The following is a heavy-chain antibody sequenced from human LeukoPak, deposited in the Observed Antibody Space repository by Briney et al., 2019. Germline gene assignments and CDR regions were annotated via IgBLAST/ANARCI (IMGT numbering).Heavy chain of an antibody. Sequence: GASVKVSCKASGYTFTSYDINWVRQATGQGLEWMGWMNPNSGNTGYAQKFQGRVTMTRNTSISTAYMELSSLRSEDTAVYYCARVSGLRYFDWLSVPFDYWGQGTLVTVSS. D-gene: IGHD3-9*01. CDR2: MNPNSGNT. CDR3: ARVSGLRYFDWLSVPFDY. V-gene: IGHV1-8*01. J-gene: IGHJ4*02. CDR1: GYTFTSYD.